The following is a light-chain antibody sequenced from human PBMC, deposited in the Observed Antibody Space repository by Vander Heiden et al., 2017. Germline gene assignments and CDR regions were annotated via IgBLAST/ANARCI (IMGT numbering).Light chain of an antibody. Sequence: QPVLTQPPSASGTPGQRVTISCSGSSSNIGRNNVNWYQQLPGATPKLLIYSNKQRPSGVPDRFSGSKSGTSASLAISGPQSEDEADYYCATWDDGLNHYFVFGTGTRVTVL. CDR1: SSNIGRNN. CDR3: ATWDDGLNHYFV. CDR2: SNK. V-gene: IGLV1-44*01. J-gene: IGLJ1*01.